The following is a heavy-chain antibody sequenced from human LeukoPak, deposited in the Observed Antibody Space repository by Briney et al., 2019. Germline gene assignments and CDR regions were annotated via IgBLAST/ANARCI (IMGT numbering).Heavy chain of an antibody. CDR1: GASISSYY. D-gene: IGHD1-26*01. CDR2: IYNSET. V-gene: IGHV4-59*01. Sequence: PSETLSITCTVSGASISSYYWSWIRQPPGKGLEWIGYIYNSETNYNLSLKSRVTISVDTSKNQFSLKLSSVTAADTAVYYCAKNTWELLQWGQGTLVTVSS. CDR3: AKNTWELLQ. J-gene: IGHJ4*02.